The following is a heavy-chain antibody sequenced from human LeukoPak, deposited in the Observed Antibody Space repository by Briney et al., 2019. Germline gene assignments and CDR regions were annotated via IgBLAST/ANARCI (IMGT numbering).Heavy chain of an antibody. J-gene: IGHJ2*01. V-gene: IGHV4-61*08. CDR3: ARDRDLRKGYSYGIRYFDL. D-gene: IGHD5-18*01. CDR1: GGSISSGGYY. CDR2: IYYSGST. Sequence: SETLSLTCTVSGGSISSGGYYWSWIRQHPGKGLEWIGYIYYSGSTNYNPSLKSRVTISVDTSKNQFSLKLSSVTAADTAVYYCARDRDLRKGYSYGIRYFDLWGRGTLVTVSS.